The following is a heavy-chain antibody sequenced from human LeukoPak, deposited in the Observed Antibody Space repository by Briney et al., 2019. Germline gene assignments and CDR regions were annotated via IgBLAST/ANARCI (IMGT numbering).Heavy chain of an antibody. V-gene: IGHV3-23*01. CDR3: TRAPPLPVSVAAFDI. CDR1: GFTFSSYA. Sequence: GGSLRLSCAASGFTFSSYAMSWVRQAPGKGLEWVSGISGSGGSTYYADSVKGRFTISRDNSKNTVYLQMNSLRAEDTAVYYCTRAPPLPVSVAAFDIWGQGTMVTVSS. CDR2: ISGSGGST. D-gene: IGHD3-16*02. J-gene: IGHJ3*02.